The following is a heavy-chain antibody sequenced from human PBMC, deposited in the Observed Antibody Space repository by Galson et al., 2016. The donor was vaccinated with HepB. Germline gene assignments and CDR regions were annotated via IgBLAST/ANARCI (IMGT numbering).Heavy chain of an antibody. D-gene: IGHD1-1*01. CDR1: GFVFSNFG. J-gene: IGHJ4*02. CDR3: ATERLVRRIFDH. CDR2: ISSRRTT. Sequence: SLRLSCAASGFVFSNFGLSWVRQAPGKGLEWVAGISSRRTTNYSDSVQGRLTISRDNSNNTMYLQMNGLRAEDTAVYYWATERLVRRIFDHWGQGTLLTVSS. V-gene: IGHV3-23*01.